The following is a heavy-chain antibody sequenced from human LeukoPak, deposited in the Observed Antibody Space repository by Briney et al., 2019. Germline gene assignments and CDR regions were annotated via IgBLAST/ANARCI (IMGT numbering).Heavy chain of an antibody. J-gene: IGHJ6*02. Sequence: SETLSLTCTVSGYSISSGYYWGWIRQPPGKGLEWIGSIYHSGSTYYNPSLKSRVTISVDTSKNQFSLKLSSVTAADTAVYYCARAMGRAITMIVVVIGPYGMDTWGQGTTVTVSS. V-gene: IGHV4-38-2*02. CDR3: ARAMGRAITMIVVVIGPYGMDT. CDR1: GYSISSGYY. CDR2: IYHSGST. D-gene: IGHD3-22*01.